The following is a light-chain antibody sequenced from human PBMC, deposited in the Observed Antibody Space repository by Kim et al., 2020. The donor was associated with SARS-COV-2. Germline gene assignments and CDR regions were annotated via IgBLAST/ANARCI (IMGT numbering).Light chain of an antibody. V-gene: IGKV3-15*01. CDR2: GAS. J-gene: IGKJ4*01. CDR3: QQYNNWPPLT. Sequence: EIVMTQSPATLSVSPGERATLSCRASQSVSSNLAWYQQKPGQAPRLLIYGASTRATGIPARFSGSGSGTEFTLTISSLQSEDFAVYYCQQYNNWPPLTFGGWTK. CDR1: QSVSSN.